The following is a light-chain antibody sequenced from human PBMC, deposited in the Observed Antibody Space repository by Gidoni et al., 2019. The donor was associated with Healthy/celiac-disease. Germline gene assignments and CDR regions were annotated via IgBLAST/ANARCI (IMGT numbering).Light chain of an antibody. CDR1: NIGRKS. CDR2: DDS. Sequence: SYVLTQPPSVSVAPGQTARITCGGNNIGRKSVHWYHQMPGQAPVLVVYDDSDRPSGIPERFSGSNSGNTATLTISRVEAGDAADYYCQVWDSSSDHYVFGTGTKVTVL. CDR3: QVWDSSSDHYV. J-gene: IGLJ1*01. V-gene: IGLV3-21*02.